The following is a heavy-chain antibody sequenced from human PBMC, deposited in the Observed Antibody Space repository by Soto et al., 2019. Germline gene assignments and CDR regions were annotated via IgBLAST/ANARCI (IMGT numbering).Heavy chain of an antibody. CDR2: IDGSGGTT. J-gene: IGHJ5*02. CDR3: AKNSGWFNT. V-gene: IGHV3-23*01. D-gene: IGHD3-10*01. Sequence: LRLSCAASGFPFSSTDMTWVRQAPGKGLDWVSTIDGSGGTTYYADSVKGRFTISRDNSMNTVYLQMNSLRADDTALYYCAKNSGWFNTWGQGALVTVSS. CDR1: GFPFSSTD.